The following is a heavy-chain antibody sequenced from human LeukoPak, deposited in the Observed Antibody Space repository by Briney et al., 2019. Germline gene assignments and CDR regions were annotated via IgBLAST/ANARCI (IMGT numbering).Heavy chain of an antibody. CDR3: TGGALDY. V-gene: IGHV3-7*04. CDR1: GFTFSDYW. J-gene: IGHJ4*02. CDR2: INQDGREQ. Sequence: GGSLRLSCAAPGFTFSDYWMSRVRQAPGQGLEWVAKINQDGREQHFVDSVKGRFTISRDNAKNSLFLQMDSLRAEDTAVYYCTGGALDYWGQGALVTVSS.